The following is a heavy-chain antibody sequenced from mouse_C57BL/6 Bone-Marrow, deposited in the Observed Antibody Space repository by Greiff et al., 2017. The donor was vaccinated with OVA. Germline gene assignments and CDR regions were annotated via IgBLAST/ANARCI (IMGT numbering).Heavy chain of an antibody. D-gene: IGHD1-1*01. V-gene: IGHV1-72*01. CDR1: GYTFTSYW. J-gene: IGHJ2*01. CDR2: IDPNSGGT. Sequence: KQSCKASGYTFTSYWMHWVKQRPGRGLEWIGRIDPNSGGTKYNEKFKSKATLTVDKPSSTAYMQLSSLTSEDSAVYYCASAHYYGSSPYYFDYWGQGTTLTVSS. CDR3: ASAHYYGSSPYYFDY.